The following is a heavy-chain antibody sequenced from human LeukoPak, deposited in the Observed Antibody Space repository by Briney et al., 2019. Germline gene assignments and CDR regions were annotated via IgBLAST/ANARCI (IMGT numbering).Heavy chain of an antibody. CDR3: ARRRNYYDSSGYRD. J-gene: IGHJ4*02. CDR1: GGSFSGYY. D-gene: IGHD3-22*01. CDR2: VNHSGST. V-gene: IGHV4-34*01. Sequence: KPSETLSLTCAVYGGSFSGYYWSWIRQPPGKGLEWIGEVNHSGSTNYNPSLKSRVTISVDTSKNQFSLKLSPVTAADTAVYYCARRRNYYDSSGYRDWGQGTLVTVSS.